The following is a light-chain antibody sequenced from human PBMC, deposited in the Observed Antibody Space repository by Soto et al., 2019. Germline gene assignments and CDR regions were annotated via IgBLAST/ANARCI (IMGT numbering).Light chain of an antibody. V-gene: IGKV1-5*03. CDR1: QSISKW. J-gene: IGKJ2*01. CDR2: EGS. CDR3: KQYDSYPYT. Sequence: DIQMSQSPSTLSASVGDRVTITCRASQSISKWLAWYQQKPGKAPKFLLNEGSTLARGGPSSFSGRPSATEFAPTTSVLQPDNFATNYCKQYDSYPYTFGKGTKADIK.